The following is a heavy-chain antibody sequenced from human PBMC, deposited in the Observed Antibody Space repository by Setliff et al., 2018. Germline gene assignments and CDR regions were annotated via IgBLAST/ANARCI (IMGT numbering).Heavy chain of an antibody. Sequence: ASVKVSCKASGYPFTNYGITWVRQAPGQGLEWLGWISTYNVNTAYAQKLQDRVTMTTDTSTSTAYMELRSLRSDDTAVYYCARRNFYYDSSGFALYYYYMDVWGKGTTVTVSS. D-gene: IGHD3-22*01. J-gene: IGHJ6*03. CDR2: ISTYNVNT. V-gene: IGHV1-18*01. CDR1: GYPFTNYG. CDR3: ARRNFYYDSSGFALYYYYMDV.